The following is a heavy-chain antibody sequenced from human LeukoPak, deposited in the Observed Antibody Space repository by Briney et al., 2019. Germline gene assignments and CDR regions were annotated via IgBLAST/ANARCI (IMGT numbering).Heavy chain of an antibody. D-gene: IGHD3-10*01. J-gene: IGHJ4*02. CDR3: ASGSREW. CDR2: IKEDGSEK. V-gene: IGHV3-7*01. CDR1: GFTFSRYR. Sequence: GGSLRLSCAASGFTFSRYRMSWVRQAPGKGLEWLANIKEDGSEKYYVDSVKGRFTISRDNAKNSLYLQMNSLRAEDTSVYYCASGSREWWGQGTLVTVSS.